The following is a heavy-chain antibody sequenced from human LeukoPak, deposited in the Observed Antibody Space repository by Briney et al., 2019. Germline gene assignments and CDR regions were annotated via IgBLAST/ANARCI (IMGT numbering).Heavy chain of an antibody. J-gene: IGHJ6*02. CDR3: ARDTRGIAAAGNYYGMDV. CDR1: GFTFSSYW. Sequence: GGSLRLSCAASGFTFSSYWMSWVRQAPGKGLEWVANIKQDGSEKYYVDSVKGRFTISRDNAKNSLYLQMNSPRAEDTAVYYCARDTRGIAAAGNYYGMDVWGQGTTVTVSS. D-gene: IGHD6-13*01. CDR2: IKQDGSEK. V-gene: IGHV3-7*01.